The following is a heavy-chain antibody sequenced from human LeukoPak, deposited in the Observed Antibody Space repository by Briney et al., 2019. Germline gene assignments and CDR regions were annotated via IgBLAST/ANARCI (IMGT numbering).Heavy chain of an antibody. J-gene: IGHJ6*02. V-gene: IGHV4-34*01. CDR1: GGSFSGYY. CDR2: INHSGST. CDR3: ARGRGYSYYYYYGMDV. Sequence: SETLSLTCAVYGGSFSGYYWSWIRQPPGKGLEWIGEINHSGSTNYIPSLKSRVTISVDTSKNQFSLKLSSVTAADTAVYYCARGRGYSYYYYYGMDVWGQGTTVTVSS. D-gene: IGHD5-24*01.